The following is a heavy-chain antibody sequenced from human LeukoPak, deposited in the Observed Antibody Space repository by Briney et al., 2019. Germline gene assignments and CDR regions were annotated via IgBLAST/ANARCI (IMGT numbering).Heavy chain of an antibody. CDR2: MNPNSGNT. Sequence: ASVKVSCKASGYTFTSYDINWVRQATGQGLEWMGWMNPNSGNTNYAQKLQGRVTMTTDTSTSTAYMELRSLRSDDTAVYYCARGSVRYYDILTGYYRNYYYMDVWGKGTTVTVSS. D-gene: IGHD3-9*01. CDR1: GYTFTSYD. J-gene: IGHJ6*03. CDR3: ARGSVRYYDILTGYYRNYYYMDV. V-gene: IGHV1-18*01.